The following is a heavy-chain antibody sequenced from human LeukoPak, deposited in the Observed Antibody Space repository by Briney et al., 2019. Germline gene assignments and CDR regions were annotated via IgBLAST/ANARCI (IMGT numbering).Heavy chain of an antibody. CDR3: ASSRGIVVVTASGYPYYFDY. J-gene: IGHJ4*02. D-gene: IGHD2-21*02. V-gene: IGHV1-69*05. CDR1: GGTFSSYA. CDR2: IIPIFGTA. Sequence: SVKVSCKASGGTFSSYAISWVRQAPGQGREWMGGIIPIFGTANYAQKFQGRVTITTDESTSTAYMELSSLRSEDTAVYYCASSRGIVVVTASGYPYYFDYWGQGTLVTVSS.